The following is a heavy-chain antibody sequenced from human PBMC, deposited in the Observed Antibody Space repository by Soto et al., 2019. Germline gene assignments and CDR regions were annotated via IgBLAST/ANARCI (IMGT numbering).Heavy chain of an antibody. CDR2: VSNSGTS. J-gene: IGHJ4*02. CDR1: GASISNYY. V-gene: IGHV4-59*12. CDR3: AKDPTSYDSSAQFDS. Sequence: PSETLSLTCTVSGASISNYYWNWIRQSPGKRLEWIGYVSNSGTSSYNPSLKSRVTISVDTSKNQLSLKLTSLTAEDTAVYYCAKDPTSYDSSAQFDSWGQGTLVTVSS. D-gene: IGHD3-22*01.